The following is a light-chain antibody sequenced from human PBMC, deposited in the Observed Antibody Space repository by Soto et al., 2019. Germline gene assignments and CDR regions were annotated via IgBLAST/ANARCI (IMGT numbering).Light chain of an antibody. CDR3: AAGDDSLNGYV. CDR2: SNN. J-gene: IGLJ1*01. CDR1: SSNIGSNT. V-gene: IGLV1-44*01. Sequence: QSVLTQPPSASGTPGQRVTISCSGSSSNIGSNTVNWYQQVPGTAPKLLIYSNNQRPSGVPDRFSGSKSGTSASLAISGLQSEDEADYYCAAGDDSLNGYVFGTGTKVTVL.